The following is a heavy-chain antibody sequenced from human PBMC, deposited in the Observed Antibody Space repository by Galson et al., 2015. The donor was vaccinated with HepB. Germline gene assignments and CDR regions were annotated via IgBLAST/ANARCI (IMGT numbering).Heavy chain of an antibody. J-gene: IGHJ1*01. Sequence: QSGAEVKKPGESLKISCKGSGSSFTSYWIGWVRQMPGKGLEWMGIIYPGDSDTRYSPSFQGQVTISADKSISTAYLQWSSLKASDTAMYYCARLEAAGTRETRAEAAEYFQHWGQGTLVTVSS. CDR1: GSSFTSYW. V-gene: IGHV5-51*03. CDR2: IYPGDSDT. CDR3: ARLEAAGTRETRAEAAEYFQH. D-gene: IGHD6-13*01.